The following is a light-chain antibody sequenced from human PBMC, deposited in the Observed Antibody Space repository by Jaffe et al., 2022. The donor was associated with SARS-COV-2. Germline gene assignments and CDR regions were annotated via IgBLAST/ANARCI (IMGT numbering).Light chain of an antibody. Sequence: DIQMTQSPSTLSASVGDRVSITCRASQTIYSWLAWYQQKPGKAPKLLIYRASSLQSGVPSRFSGSESGTEFTLAISSLQPDDYATYYCQQYHTYSWTFGQGTKVEIK. J-gene: IGKJ1*01. CDR2: RAS. CDR1: QTIYSW. V-gene: IGKV1-5*03. CDR3: QQYHTYSWT.